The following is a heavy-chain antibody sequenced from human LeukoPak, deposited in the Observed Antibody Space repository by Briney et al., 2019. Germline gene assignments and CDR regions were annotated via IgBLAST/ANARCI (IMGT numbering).Heavy chain of an antibody. CDR3: PRFLEWSGAFDI. D-gene: IGHD3-3*01. Sequence: GGSLRLSCAASGFTVSSNYMSWVRQAPGKGLEWVSVIYSGGSTYYADSVKGRFTISRDNSKNTLYLQMNSLRAEDTAVYYCPRFLEWSGAFDIWGQGTMVTVSS. CDR2: IYSGGST. CDR1: GFTVSSNY. J-gene: IGHJ3*02. V-gene: IGHV3-66*02.